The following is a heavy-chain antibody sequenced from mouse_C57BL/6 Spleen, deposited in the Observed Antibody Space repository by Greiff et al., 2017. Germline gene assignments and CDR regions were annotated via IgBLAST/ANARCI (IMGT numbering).Heavy chain of an antibody. Sequence: EVNVVESGGGLVKPGGSLKLSCAASGFTFSSYAMSWVRQTPEKRLEWVATISDGGSYTYYPDNVKGRFTISRDNAKNNLYLQMSHLKSEDTAMYYCARDDDYDEGYAMDYWGQGTSVTVSS. V-gene: IGHV5-4*01. D-gene: IGHD2-4*01. J-gene: IGHJ4*01. CDR1: GFTFSSYA. CDR3: ARDDDYDEGYAMDY. CDR2: ISDGGSYT.